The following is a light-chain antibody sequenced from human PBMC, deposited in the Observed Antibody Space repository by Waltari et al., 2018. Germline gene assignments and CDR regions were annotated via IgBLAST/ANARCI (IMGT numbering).Light chain of an antibody. Sequence: DIQMTQSPSSLSASVGDRVTITCRASQNIYSNLNWYHQKPGKAPTVLIYEASSLQSGVPSRFRGSGSGTDFTLTINSLRPEDFATYYCQQSYNTPRTFGRGTKVEVK. V-gene: IGKV1-39*01. CDR3: QQSYNTPRT. CDR1: QNIYSN. CDR2: EAS. J-gene: IGKJ1*01.